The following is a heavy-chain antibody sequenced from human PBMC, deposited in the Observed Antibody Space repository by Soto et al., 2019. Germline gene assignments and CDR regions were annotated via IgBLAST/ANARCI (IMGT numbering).Heavy chain of an antibody. V-gene: IGHV4-31*03. J-gene: IGHJ4*02. CDR3: ASMDGYAGRPGPY. CDR2: FYYSGST. D-gene: IGHD5-12*01. CDR1: GGSISSGGYY. Sequence: PSETLSLTCTVSGGSISSGGYYWSWIRQHPGKGLEWIGYFYYSGSTYYNPSLKSRVTISVDTSKNQFSLKLSSVTAADTAVYYCASMDGYAGRPGPYWGQGTLVTVSS.